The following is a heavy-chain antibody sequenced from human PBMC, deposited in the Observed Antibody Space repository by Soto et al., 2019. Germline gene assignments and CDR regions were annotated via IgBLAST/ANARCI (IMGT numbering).Heavy chain of an antibody. J-gene: IGHJ4*02. CDR3: ARGEYQLPSY. CDR2: IKQDGSEK. D-gene: IGHD2-2*01. V-gene: IGHV3-7*01. CDR1: GFTLSGYW. Sequence: PGGSLRLSCAASGFTLSGYWMSWVRQAPGKGLEWVANIKQDGSEKYYVDSVKGRFTISRDNAKKSLYLQMNSLRAEDTAVYYCARGEYQLPSYWGQGTLVTVSS.